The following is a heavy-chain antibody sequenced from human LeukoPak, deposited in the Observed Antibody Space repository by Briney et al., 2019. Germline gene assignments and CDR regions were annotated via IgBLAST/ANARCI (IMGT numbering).Heavy chain of an antibody. Sequence: ASVKVSCTASGYTFTSYGISWVRQAPGQGLEWMGWISAYNGNTNYAQKLQGRVTMTTDTSTSTAYMELRSLRSDDTAVYYCARGTLPGYYGSGSYYSSGWFDPWGQGTLVTVSS. CDR3: ARGTLPGYYGSGSYYSSGWFDP. V-gene: IGHV1-18*01. J-gene: IGHJ5*02. CDR2: ISAYNGNT. D-gene: IGHD3-10*01. CDR1: GYTFTSYG.